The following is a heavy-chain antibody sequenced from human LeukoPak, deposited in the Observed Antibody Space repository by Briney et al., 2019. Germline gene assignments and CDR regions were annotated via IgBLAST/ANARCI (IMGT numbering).Heavy chain of an antibody. CDR1: GFTFTTYS. CDR2: IRSSSTI. D-gene: IGHD4-17*01. CDR3: ARERYGDYVYDY. V-gene: IGHV3-48*01. Sequence: PGGSLRLSCAASGFTFTTYSMNWVRQAPGKGLEWVSYIRSSSTINYADSVKGRFTISRDNAKNSLYLQMNGLRAEDTAVYSCARERYGDYVYDYWGQGTLVTVSS. J-gene: IGHJ4*02.